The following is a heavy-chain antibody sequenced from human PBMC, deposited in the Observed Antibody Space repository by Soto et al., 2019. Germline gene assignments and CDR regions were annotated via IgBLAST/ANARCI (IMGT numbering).Heavy chain of an antibody. CDR3: ARHDRGPDTHYYYYGMDV. D-gene: IGHD3-22*01. CDR1: GGSISSSSYY. Sequence: SETLSLTCTVSGGSISSSSYYWGWIRQPPGKGLEWIGSIYYSGSTYYNPSLKSRVTISVDTSKNQFSLKLSSVTAADTAVYYCARHDRGPDTHYYYYGMDVWGQGTTVTVSS. J-gene: IGHJ6*02. CDR2: IYYSGST. V-gene: IGHV4-39*01.